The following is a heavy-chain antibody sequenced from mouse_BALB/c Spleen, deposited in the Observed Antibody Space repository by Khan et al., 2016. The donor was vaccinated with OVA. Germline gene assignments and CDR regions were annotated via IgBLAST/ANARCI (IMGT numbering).Heavy chain of an antibody. Sequence: QIQLVQSGPELKKPGETVKISCKASGYTFRNYGMNWVKQAPGKGLKWMGWINTYTGEPTYADDFKGRFAFSLETSASTAYLQINNLKNEDTAEDSCASGGYRYFDVWGAGTTVTVSS. CDR2: INTYTGEP. D-gene: IGHD1-1*02. CDR1: GYTFRNYG. CDR3: ASGGYRYFDV. J-gene: IGHJ1*01. V-gene: IGHV9-3-1*01.